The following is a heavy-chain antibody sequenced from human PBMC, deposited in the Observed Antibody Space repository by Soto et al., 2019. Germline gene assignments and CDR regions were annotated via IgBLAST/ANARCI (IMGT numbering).Heavy chain of an antibody. J-gene: IGHJ5*02. CDR1: GYTLTELS. CDR2: IDPEDGET. CDR3: ARDFPHCSGGSCYSRWFVP. D-gene: IGHD2-15*01. V-gene: IGHV1-24*01. Sequence: GASVKVSCKVSGYTLTELSMHWVRQAPGKGLEWMGGIDPEDGETIYAQKFQGRVTMTTDTSTSTAYMELSSLRSDDTAVYYCARDFPHCSGGSCYSRWFVPWGQGTLVTVSS.